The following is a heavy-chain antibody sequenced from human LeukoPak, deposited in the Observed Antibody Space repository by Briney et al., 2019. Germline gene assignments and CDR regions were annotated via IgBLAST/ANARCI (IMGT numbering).Heavy chain of an antibody. V-gene: IGHV4-30-4*08. J-gene: IGHJ4*02. CDR1: GGSISSGDYY. Sequence: SETLSLTCTVSGGSISSGDYYWSWIRQPPGKGLEWIGYIYYSGSTYYNPSLKSRVTISVDTSKNQFSLKLSSVTAADTAVYYCARGSVFGRTNYWGQGTLVTVSS. CDR2: IYYSGST. CDR3: ARGSVFGRTNY. D-gene: IGHD1-1*01.